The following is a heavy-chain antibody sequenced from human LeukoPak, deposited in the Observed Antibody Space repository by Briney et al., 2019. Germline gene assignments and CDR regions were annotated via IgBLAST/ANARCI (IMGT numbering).Heavy chain of an antibody. Sequence: PPETLSLTCAVSGVSLRSSNWWGWVPQPPGKGLEGNGEIYQSGRTNYNPSLKSRVTISVVKSNNHFSLKLSSVTAAATAVYYCARGYRRWYLDYWGQGTLVTVSS. CDR1: GVSLRSSNW. CDR2: IYQSGRT. V-gene: IGHV4-4*03. D-gene: IGHD3-16*02. CDR3: ARGYRRWYLDY. J-gene: IGHJ4*02.